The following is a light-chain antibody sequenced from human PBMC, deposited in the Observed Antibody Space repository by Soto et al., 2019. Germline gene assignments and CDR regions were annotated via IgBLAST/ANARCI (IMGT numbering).Light chain of an antibody. CDR3: QQYNTWPLT. CDR2: DAS. J-gene: IGKJ3*01. Sequence: DTVMTQSPATLSVSPGERPTLSCRASQSVSSNLAWYQQKPGQAPRLPIYDASTRATGIPARFSGSGSGTGFTLTISSLQSEDFAGYYCQQYNTWPLTFGPGTKVDIK. CDR1: QSVSSN. V-gene: IGKV3-15*01.